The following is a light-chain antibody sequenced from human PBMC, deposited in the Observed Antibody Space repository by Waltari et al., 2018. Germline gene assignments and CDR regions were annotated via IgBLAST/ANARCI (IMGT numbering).Light chain of an antibody. V-gene: IGKV4-1*01. J-gene: IGKJ1*01. CDR1: QSVLYSGNNNNY. CDR3: QQYYSNPQT. Sequence: DIVMTQSTDSLAVSLGERATINFKSSQSVLYSGNNNNYLPWYQHKPGQPPNLLIYEASTRASGVPDRFSASGSGTDFTLTISSLQAEDVAIYYCQQYYSNPQTFGQGTKVEIK. CDR2: EAS.